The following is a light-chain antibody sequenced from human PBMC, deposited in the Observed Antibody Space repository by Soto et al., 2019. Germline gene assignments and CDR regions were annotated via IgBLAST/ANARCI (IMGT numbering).Light chain of an antibody. J-gene: IGLJ2*01. Sequence: QPVLTQPPSVSGAPGQRVTISCTGSRSDIGAGYRVRWYQQVPGAAPKLPIYDNTNRPSGVSARFFGSKSGTSASLAITGLQAEDEADYYCQSYDRSLSAVVFGGGTKLTVL. CDR3: QSYDRSLSAVV. CDR2: DNT. CDR1: RSDIGAGYR. V-gene: IGLV1-40*01.